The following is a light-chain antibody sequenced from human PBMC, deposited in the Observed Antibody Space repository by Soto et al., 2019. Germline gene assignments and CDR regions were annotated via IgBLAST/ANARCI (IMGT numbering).Light chain of an antibody. CDR1: SSNIGSNT. Sequence: QSVLTQPPSASGAPGQRVTISCSGSSSNIGSNTVNWYQQLPGTAPKLLICSNNQRPSGVPDRFSVSKSGTSASLAISGLQPEDEADYYCAAWDDSLNAYVFGTGTKVTVL. J-gene: IGLJ1*01. CDR3: AAWDDSLNAYV. V-gene: IGLV1-44*01. CDR2: SNN.